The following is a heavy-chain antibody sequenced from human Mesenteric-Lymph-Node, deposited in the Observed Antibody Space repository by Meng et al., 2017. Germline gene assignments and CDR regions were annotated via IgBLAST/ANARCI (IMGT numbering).Heavy chain of an antibody. CDR1: GGSISSASYY. V-gene: IGHV4-39*07. Sequence: SETLSLTCTVSGGSISSASYYWGWIRLPPGKGLEWIGSMYYVGNSKYNPSLKSRVTILVDTSNNQFSLKLRSVTAADTAVYYCARHRDYAERDFDCWGQGTLVTVSS. CDR2: MYYVGNS. CDR3: ARHRDYAERDFDC. J-gene: IGHJ4*02. D-gene: IGHD4/OR15-4a*01.